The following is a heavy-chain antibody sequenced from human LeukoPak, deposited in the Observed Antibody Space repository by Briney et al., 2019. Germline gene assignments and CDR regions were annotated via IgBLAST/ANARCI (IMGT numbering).Heavy chain of an antibody. CDR1: GYTFTGYY. Sequence: GASVKVSCKASGYTFTGYYMHWVRQAPGQGLEWMGWINPNSGGTNYAQKFQGWVTMTRDTSISTAYMELSRLRSDDTAVYYCARGRFRAAADGGSFDYWGQGTLVTVSS. D-gene: IGHD6-13*01. V-gene: IGHV1-2*04. J-gene: IGHJ4*02. CDR2: INPNSGGT. CDR3: ARGRFRAAADGGSFDY.